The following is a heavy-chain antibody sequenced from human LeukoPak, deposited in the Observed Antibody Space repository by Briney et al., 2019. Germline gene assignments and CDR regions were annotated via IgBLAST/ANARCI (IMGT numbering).Heavy chain of an antibody. CDR2: ISYDGSNK. J-gene: IGHJ1*01. CDR1: GFTFSSYA. D-gene: IGHD4-17*01. V-gene: IGHV3-30-3*01. Sequence: GGSLRLSCAASGFTFSSYAMHWVRQAPGKGLEWVAVISYDGSNKYYADSVKGRFTISRDNSKNTLYLQMNSLRAEDTAVYYCAKDRGDYDPEYFQHWGQGTLVTVSS. CDR3: AKDRGDYDPEYFQH.